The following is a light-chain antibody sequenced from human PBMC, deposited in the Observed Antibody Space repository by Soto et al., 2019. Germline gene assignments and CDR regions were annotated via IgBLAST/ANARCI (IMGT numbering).Light chain of an antibody. Sequence: DIQMTPSPSTLSASVGDRVTITCRSSESISRWLAWYQQKPGEPPKLLIYKASTLQSGVPSRFSGSGSGTDFTLTISSLQPDDFATYYCQQTKNYSPYTFGQGTRLEIK. CDR3: QQTKNYSPYT. J-gene: IGKJ2*01. CDR2: KAS. V-gene: IGKV1-5*03. CDR1: ESISRW.